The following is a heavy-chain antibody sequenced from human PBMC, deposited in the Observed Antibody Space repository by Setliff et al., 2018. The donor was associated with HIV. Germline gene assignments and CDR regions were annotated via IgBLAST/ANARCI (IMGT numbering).Heavy chain of an antibody. Sequence: PSETLSLTCAVSGYSISSGYYWGWIRQPPGKGLEWIGSIYSSGTTSYNPSLSSRLTISVDTSKNQVSLRLSSVTAADTAVYYCARVYGGYGEIDYWGQGTLVTVSS. CDR1: GYSISSGYY. CDR2: IYSSGTT. V-gene: IGHV4-38-2*01. CDR3: ARVYGGYGEIDY. J-gene: IGHJ4*02. D-gene: IGHD3-10*01.